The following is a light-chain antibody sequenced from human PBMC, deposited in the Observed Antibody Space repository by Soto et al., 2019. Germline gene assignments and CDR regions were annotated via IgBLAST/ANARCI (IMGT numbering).Light chain of an antibody. Sequence: DIQLTQSPSFLSASVGARVTVTCRATQGISSYLAWYQQKPGKAPKLLIYLASTLQSGVPSRFRGSGSGTEFTLTISSLRPEDFATYYCQQHNSYPLTFGGGTKVEIK. CDR1: QGISSY. CDR2: LAS. J-gene: IGKJ4*01. CDR3: QQHNSYPLT. V-gene: IGKV1-9*01.